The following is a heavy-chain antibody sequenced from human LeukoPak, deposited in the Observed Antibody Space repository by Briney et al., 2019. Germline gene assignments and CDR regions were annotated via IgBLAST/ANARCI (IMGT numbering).Heavy chain of an antibody. CDR1: GYSISSGYY. V-gene: IGHV4-38-2*01. CDR3: ARPTYSGSYSGAFDI. D-gene: IGHD1-26*01. CDR2: IHHSGST. Sequence: SETLSLTCAVSGYSISSGYYWGWIRQPPGKGLEWIGSIHHSGSTYYNPSLKSRVTISVDTSKNQFSLKLSSVTAADTAVYYCARPTYSGSYSGAFDIWGQGTMVTVSS. J-gene: IGHJ3*02.